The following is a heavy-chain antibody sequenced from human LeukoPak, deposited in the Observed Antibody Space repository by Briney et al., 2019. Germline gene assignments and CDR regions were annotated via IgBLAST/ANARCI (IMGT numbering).Heavy chain of an antibody. CDR2: ISSSSSYI. CDR3: AKSRVVTPRYYFDY. J-gene: IGHJ4*02. D-gene: IGHD2-15*01. Sequence: GGSLRLSCAASGFTFSSYSMNWVRQAPGKGLEWVSSISSSSSYIYYADSVKGRFTISRDNAKNSLYLQMNSLRAEDTAVYYCAKSRVVTPRYYFDYWGQGTLVTVSS. V-gene: IGHV3-21*04. CDR1: GFTFSSYS.